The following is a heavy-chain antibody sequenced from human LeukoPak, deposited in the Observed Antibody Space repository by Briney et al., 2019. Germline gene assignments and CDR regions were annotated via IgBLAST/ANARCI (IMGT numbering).Heavy chain of an antibody. CDR2: IYSGGST. J-gene: IGHJ4*02. CDR3: AKSRSSLGPSSLDY. D-gene: IGHD6-6*01. CDR1: GFTFSDAW. V-gene: IGHV3-53*04. Sequence: GGSLRLSCTGSGFTFSDAWMNWVRQAPGKGLQWVSVIYSGGSTFYADSVKGRFTISRHDSKNTVYLQMNSLRTEDTAVYYCAKSRSSLGPSSLDYWGQGALVTVSS.